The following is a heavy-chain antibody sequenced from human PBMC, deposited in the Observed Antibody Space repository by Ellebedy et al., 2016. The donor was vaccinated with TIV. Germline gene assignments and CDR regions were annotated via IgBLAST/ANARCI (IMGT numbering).Heavy chain of an antibody. J-gene: IGHJ6*02. D-gene: IGHD4-17*01. CDR1: GFTFSSYA. CDR2: ISGSDGST. V-gene: IGHV3-23*01. CDR3: AKTRRGDYVIFGLDV. Sequence: GESLKISCAASGFTFSSYAMSWVRQAPGKGLEWVSAISGSDGSTSYADSVKGRFTISRDNSKNTLYLQMNSLRVDDTAVYYCAKTRRGDYVIFGLDVWGQGTTVPVSS.